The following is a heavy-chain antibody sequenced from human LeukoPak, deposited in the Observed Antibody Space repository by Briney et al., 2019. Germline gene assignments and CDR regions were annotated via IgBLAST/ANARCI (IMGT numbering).Heavy chain of an antibody. V-gene: IGHV3-30-3*01. Sequence: GGSLRLSCAASGFTFSSYAMHWVRQAPGKGLEWVAVISYDGSNKYYADSVKGRFTISGDNSKNTLYLQMNSLRAEDTAVYYCARGVTIFGADTSNYYYMDVWGKGTTVTVSS. CDR1: GFTFSSYA. D-gene: IGHD3-3*01. CDR3: ARGVTIFGADTSNYYYMDV. CDR2: ISYDGSNK. J-gene: IGHJ6*03.